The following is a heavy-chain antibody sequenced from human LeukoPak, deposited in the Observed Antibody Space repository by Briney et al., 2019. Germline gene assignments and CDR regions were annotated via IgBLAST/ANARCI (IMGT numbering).Heavy chain of an antibody. Sequence: ASVKVSCKASGYTFTSYGITWVRQASGQGLEWMGWVSAYADNTNYVQKIQGRVTMTTDTSTSTAYMELRSLRSDDTAVYYCAGDCIRCHGFDYWGQGTLATVSS. J-gene: IGHJ4*02. CDR1: GYTFTSYG. CDR2: VSAYADNT. D-gene: IGHD3-3*01. V-gene: IGHV1-18*01. CDR3: AGDCIRCHGFDY.